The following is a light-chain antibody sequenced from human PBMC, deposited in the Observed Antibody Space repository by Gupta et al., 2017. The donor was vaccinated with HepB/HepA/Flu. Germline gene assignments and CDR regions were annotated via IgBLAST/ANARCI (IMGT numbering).Light chain of an antibody. CDR1: QTVSSN. J-gene: IGKJ5*01. V-gene: IGKV3-11*01. Sequence: EIVLTQSPAALSLSPGERATLSCRASQTVSSNLAWYQQKPGQAPRLLIYDASNRATGIPARFSGSGSGTDFTLTISSLEPEDFAVYYCQQRSNWPLITLGQGTRLEIK. CDR3: QQRSNWPLIT. CDR2: DAS.